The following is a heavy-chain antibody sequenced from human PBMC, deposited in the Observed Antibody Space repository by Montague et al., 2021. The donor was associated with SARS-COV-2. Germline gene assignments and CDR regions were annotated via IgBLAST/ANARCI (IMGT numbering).Heavy chain of an antibody. J-gene: IGHJ5*02. CDR3: ARGQRLGNWFDP. D-gene: IGHD6-25*01. Sequence: TLSLTCTVSGGSISNSDYSWNWIRQPPGKGLEWIGYIFHSGSTYYNPSLKSRVTISVDRSKNQLSLNLSSVTAADTAIYYCARGQRLGNWFDPWGQGALVTVSS. CDR1: GGSISNSDYS. CDR2: IFHSGST. V-gene: IGHV4-30-2*01.